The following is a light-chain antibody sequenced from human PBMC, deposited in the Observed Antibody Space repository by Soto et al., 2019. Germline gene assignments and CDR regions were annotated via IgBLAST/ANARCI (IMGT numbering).Light chain of an antibody. CDR3: CSYAGSRTWV. CDR2: EGN. CDR1: SSDVGSYKL. V-gene: IGLV2-23*01. J-gene: IGLJ2*01. Sequence: QSALTQPASVSGSPGQSITISCTGTSSDVGSYKLVSWYQHHPGKAPKLIIYEGNQRPSGVSNRFSGSKSGNTSSLTISGLQAEDEADYYCCSYAGSRTWVFGGGTKLTVL.